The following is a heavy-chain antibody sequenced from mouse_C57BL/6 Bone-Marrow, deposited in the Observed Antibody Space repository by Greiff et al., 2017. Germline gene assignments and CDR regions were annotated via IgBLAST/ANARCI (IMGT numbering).Heavy chain of an antibody. CDR2: IRSKSSNYAT. J-gene: IGHJ4*01. V-gene: IGHV10-3*01. CDR1: GFTFNTYA. D-gene: IGHD1-1*01. CDR3: VTSLFITTVVATPYAMDY. Sequence: EVQLVESGGGLVQPKGSLKLSCAASGFTFNTYAMHWVRQAPGKGLEWVARIRSKSSNYATYYADSVKDRFTISRDDSQSMLYLQMNNLKTEDTAMYYCVTSLFITTVVATPYAMDYWGQGTSVTVSS.